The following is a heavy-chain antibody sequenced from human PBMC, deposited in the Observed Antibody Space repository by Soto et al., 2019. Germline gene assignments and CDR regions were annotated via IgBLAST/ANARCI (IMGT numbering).Heavy chain of an antibody. J-gene: IGHJ4*02. CDR1: GGSVSNSNYY. D-gene: IGHD2-8*01. CDR3: VSQRTSVLTQAYFDY. V-gene: IGHV4-39*01. Sequence: SETLSLTCTVSGGSVSNSNYYWGWIRQSPGKGLEWIGSVYYRGRSYSKSSVKSRVTISVDTSKNQFSLNLNSVTASDTAVYYCVSQRTSVLTQAYFDYWGPGALVTVS. CDR2: VYYRGRS.